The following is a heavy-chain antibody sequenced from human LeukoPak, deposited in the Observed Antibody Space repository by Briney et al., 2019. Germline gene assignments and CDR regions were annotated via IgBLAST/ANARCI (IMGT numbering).Heavy chain of an antibody. CDR1: GFIFSFYC. Sequence: GGSLRLSCAASGFIFSFYCMHWVRQAPGKGPMWVSRICPDGTGISYADSVKARFTTSRDNAKNTVYLQMNSLRAEDTAVYYCARGRSGYATASCDYWGQGTLVTVSS. D-gene: IGHD5-12*01. CDR2: ICPDGTGI. J-gene: IGHJ4*02. CDR3: ARGRSGYATASCDY. V-gene: IGHV3-74*01.